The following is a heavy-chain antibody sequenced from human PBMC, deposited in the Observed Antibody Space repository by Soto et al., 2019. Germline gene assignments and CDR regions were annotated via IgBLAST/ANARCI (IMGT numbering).Heavy chain of an antibody. V-gene: IGHV1-2*04. CDR3: ARAPRDSSGYPRYYFDY. CDR2: INPNSGGT. J-gene: IGHJ4*02. CDR1: GYTFTGYY. D-gene: IGHD3-22*01. Sequence: QVQLVQSGAEVKKPGASVKVSCKASGYTFTGYYMHWVRQAPGQGLEWMGWINPNSGGTNYQGWVTMTRDTSISTAHMELSRLRSDDTAVSYCARAPRDSSGYPRYYFDYWGQGTLVTVSS.